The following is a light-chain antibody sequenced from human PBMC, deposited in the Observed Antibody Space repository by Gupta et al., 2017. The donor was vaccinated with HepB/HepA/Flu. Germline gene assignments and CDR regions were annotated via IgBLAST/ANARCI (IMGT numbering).Light chain of an antibody. V-gene: IGKV1-39*01. J-gene: IGKJ4*01. CDR1: QSISTY. CDR3: QQSYNTPSLT. Sequence: DIEMTQSPSSLSASVGDRVTITCRASQSISTYVNWYQQRPGKAPKLLIYAASSVQSGFPARFSGSGSGTDFTLTISGLQPEDFATYYGQQSYNTPSLTFGGGTKVEIK. CDR2: AAS.